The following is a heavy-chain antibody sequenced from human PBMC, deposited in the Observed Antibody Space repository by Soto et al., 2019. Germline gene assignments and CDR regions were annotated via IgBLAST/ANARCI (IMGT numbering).Heavy chain of an antibody. CDR3: ARGGGDAAHEAFDI. D-gene: IGHD6-6*01. J-gene: IGHJ3*02. V-gene: IGHV3-48*03. Sequence: GGSLRLSCAASGFTFSSYEMNWVRQAPGKGLEWVSYISSSGSTIYYADSVKGRFTISRDNAKNSLYLQMNSLRAEDTVVYCCARGGGDAAHEAFDIWGRGTMVTVSS. CDR2: ISSSGSTI. CDR1: GFTFSSYE.